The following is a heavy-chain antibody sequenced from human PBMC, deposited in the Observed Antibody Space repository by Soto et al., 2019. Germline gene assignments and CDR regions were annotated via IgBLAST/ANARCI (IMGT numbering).Heavy chain of an antibody. CDR2: FIPMLGIA. CDR3: AGLYDDTSGNFDF. CDR1: GDSFSRST. D-gene: IGHD3-22*01. V-gene: IGHV1-69*02. Sequence: QVQLVQSGAEVKRPGSSVKVSCKASGDSFSRSTFSWVRQAPGQGLEWMGRFIPMLGIANYAQTFHGRVTISADKSTSTAYIDMSSMRSADTAVYYCAGLYDDTSGNFDFWGQGTLVTFS. J-gene: IGHJ4*02.